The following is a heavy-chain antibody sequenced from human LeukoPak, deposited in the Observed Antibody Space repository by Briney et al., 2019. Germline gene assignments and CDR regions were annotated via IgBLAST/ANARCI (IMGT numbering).Heavy chain of an antibody. J-gene: IGHJ6*02. D-gene: IGHD4-11*01. CDR3: ARVSNYGDYYYGMDV. Sequence: SETLSLTCTVSGGSVSSSGYYWTWIRQPPGKGLEWIGSIYYSGSTYYTPSLKSRVTISVDTSKNQFSLKLSSVTAADTAVYYCARVSNYGDYYYGMDVWGQGTTVTVSS. V-gene: IGHV4-39*01. CDR2: IYYSGST. CDR1: GGSVSSSGYY.